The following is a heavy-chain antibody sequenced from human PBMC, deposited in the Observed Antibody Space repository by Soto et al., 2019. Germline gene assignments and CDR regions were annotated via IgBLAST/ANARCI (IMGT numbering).Heavy chain of an antibody. J-gene: IGHJ4*02. CDR2: INHSGST. CDR3: ARAALLYCSGGSCYSFDC. V-gene: IGHV4-34*01. D-gene: IGHD2-15*01. Sequence: QVQLQQWGAGLLKPSETLSLTCAVYGGSFSGYYWSWIRQPPGKGLEWIGEINHSGSTNYNPSLKSRVTISVDRSKNQFSLKLSSVTAADTAVYYCARAALLYCSGGSCYSFDCWGQGTLGTVSS. CDR1: GGSFSGYY.